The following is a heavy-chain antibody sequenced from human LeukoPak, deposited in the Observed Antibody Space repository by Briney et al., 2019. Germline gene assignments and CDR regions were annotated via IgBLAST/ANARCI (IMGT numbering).Heavy chain of an antibody. Sequence: SETLSLTCAVYGGSFSGYYWSWIRQPPGKGLEWIGEINHCGSTNYNPSLKSRVTISVDTSKNQFSLKLSSVTAADTAVYYCARVPIDYYDSSGYYWGQGTLVTVSS. CDR2: INHCGST. CDR3: ARVPIDYYDSSGYY. J-gene: IGHJ4*02. V-gene: IGHV4-34*01. D-gene: IGHD3-22*01. CDR1: GGSFSGYY.